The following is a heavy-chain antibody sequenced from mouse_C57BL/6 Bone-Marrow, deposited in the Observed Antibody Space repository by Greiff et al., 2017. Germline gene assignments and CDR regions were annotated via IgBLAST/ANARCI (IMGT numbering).Heavy chain of an antibody. CDR1: GYTFTSYW. Sequence: QVQLQQPGAELVKPGASVKMSCKASGYTFTSYWITWVKQRPGQGLEWIGDIYPTSGRTNYTEKFKSKAILTVDTSSNTAYMQLSSLTSEASAVFYCARAGPLGRSFDYWGQGTTLTVSS. CDR2: IYPTSGRT. CDR3: ARAGPLGRSFDY. D-gene: IGHD4-1*01. J-gene: IGHJ2*01. V-gene: IGHV1-55*01.